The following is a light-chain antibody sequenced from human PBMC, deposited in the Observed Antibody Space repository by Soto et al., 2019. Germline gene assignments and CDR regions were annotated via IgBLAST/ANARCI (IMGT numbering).Light chain of an antibody. V-gene: IGKV3-20*01. CDR3: HQYGSSPPYT. Sequence: EVVLTQSPGTLSLSPGESATLSCRASQSVTNNYFAWYQQKPGQAPRLLIFGSSDRATVIPDRFSGSGSGTDFPLTISRLEPEDFAVYYCHQYGSSPPYTFGQGTKLEIK. CDR1: QSVTNNY. J-gene: IGKJ2*01. CDR2: GSS.